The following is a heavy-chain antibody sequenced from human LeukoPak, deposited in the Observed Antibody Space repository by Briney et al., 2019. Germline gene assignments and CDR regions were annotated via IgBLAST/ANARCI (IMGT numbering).Heavy chain of an antibody. J-gene: IGHJ4*02. CDR3: DGADF. CDR1: GFTFNTYS. V-gene: IGHV3-23*01. CDR2: ISDSGGGT. Sequence: PGGSLRLPCAASGFTFNTYSMNWARQAPGKGLEWVSTISDSGGGTYYADSVKGRFTISRDNSKNTLYLQMNSLRADDTAVYYCDGADFWGQGTLVTVSS.